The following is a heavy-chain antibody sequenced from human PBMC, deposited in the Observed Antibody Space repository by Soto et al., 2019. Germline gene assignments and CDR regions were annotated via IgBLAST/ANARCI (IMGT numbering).Heavy chain of an antibody. D-gene: IGHD2-8*01. J-gene: IGHJ4*02. CDR1: GFTFRDYT. Sequence: EVQLLQYGGGSAQPGGSLTLSCAASGFTFRDYTMTWVRQAPGQVLECISVILSDYNTFYAGSVRGRFTISRDNSKNTIYLEMNSLRAEDTAIYYCARRTNGYFRYWGQGALVTVSS. V-gene: IGHV3-23*03. CDR3: ARRTNGYFRY. CDR2: ILSDYNT.